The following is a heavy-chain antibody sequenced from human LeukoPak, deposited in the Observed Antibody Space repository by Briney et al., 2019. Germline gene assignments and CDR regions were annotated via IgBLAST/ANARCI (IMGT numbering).Heavy chain of an antibody. V-gene: IGHV3-74*01. J-gene: IGHJ4*02. D-gene: IGHD4-17*01. CDR1: GFTFSNYW. CDR2: INSDGSST. Sequence: QPGGSLRLSCAASGFTFSNYWMHWVLQAPGKGLVWVSRINSDGSSTTSADSVKGRFTISRDNAKNTLYLQMNSLRAEDTAVYYCANGGATVIDYWGQGTLVTVSS. CDR3: ANGGATVIDY.